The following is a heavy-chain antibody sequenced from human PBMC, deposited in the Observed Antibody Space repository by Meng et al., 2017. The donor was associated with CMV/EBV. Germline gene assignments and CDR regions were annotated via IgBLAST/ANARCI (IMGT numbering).Heavy chain of an antibody. CDR2: ISAYNGNT. D-gene: IGHD6-6*01. CDR3: ARDLIAVRPGWFDP. J-gene: IGHJ5*02. V-gene: IGHV1-18*04. CDR1: GYTFTTYG. Sequence: GYTFTTYGIRWVRQAPGQGLEWMGWISAYNGNTNYAQRIQGRVTMTTDTSRSTAYMELRSLRYDDTAVYYCARDLIAVRPGWFDPWGQGTLVTVSS.